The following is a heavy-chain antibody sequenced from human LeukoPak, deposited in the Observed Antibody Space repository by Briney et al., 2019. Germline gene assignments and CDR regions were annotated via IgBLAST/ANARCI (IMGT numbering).Heavy chain of an antibody. CDR1: EFAVSSNY. D-gene: IGHD3-10*01. CDR2: IYSGGKT. CDR3: ARYRMDAGSYTSGWFDP. J-gene: IGHJ5*02. V-gene: IGHV3-53*01. Sequence: PGGSLRLSCAASEFAVSSNYMTWVRQAPGNGLEWVSVIYSGGKTYYADSVEGRFTISRDNSKNAVYLQMNSLRDEDTAVYYCARYRMDAGSYTSGWFDPWGQGTLVTVSS.